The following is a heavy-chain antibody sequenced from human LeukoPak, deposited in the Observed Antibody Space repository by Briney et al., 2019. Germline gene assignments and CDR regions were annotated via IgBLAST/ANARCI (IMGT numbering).Heavy chain of an antibody. CDR3: ARVFLGPYGMIVSENYFDY. D-gene: IGHD3-22*01. CDR2: ISSSGSTI. J-gene: IGHJ4*02. V-gene: IGHV3-11*01. CDR1: GFTFSDYY. Sequence: PGGSLRLSCAASGFTFSDYYMSWIRQAPGKGLEWVSYISSSGSTIYYADSVKGRFTISRDNAKNSLYLQMNSLRAEDTAVYYCARVFLGPYGMIVSENYFDYWGQGTLVTVSS.